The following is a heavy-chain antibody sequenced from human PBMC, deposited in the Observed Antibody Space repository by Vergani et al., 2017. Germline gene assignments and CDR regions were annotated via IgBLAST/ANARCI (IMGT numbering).Heavy chain of an antibody. CDR3: ARGTAYDYGFDY. Sequence: QVQLVESGGGVVQPGRSLRLSCAASGFPFSSYGMHWVRQAPGKGLEWVAVISYDGSNKYYADSVKGRFTISRDNSKNTLYLQMNSLRAEDTAVYYCARGTAYDYGFDYWGQGTLVTVSS. V-gene: IGHV3-30*03. CDR1: GFPFSSYG. J-gene: IGHJ4*02. CDR2: ISYDGSNK. D-gene: IGHD4-17*01.